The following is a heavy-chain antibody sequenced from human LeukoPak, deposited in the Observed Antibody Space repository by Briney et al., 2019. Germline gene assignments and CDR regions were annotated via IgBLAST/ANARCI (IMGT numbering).Heavy chain of an antibody. J-gene: IGHJ4*02. CDR2: ITRPGTTT. CDR3: ATHSPGYCSFTSCYAGSDY. Sequence: GESLRLSCATSGFTFSAYSMSWVRQAPGKGLEWVSHITRPGTTTYYAESVRGRFTISRDNSKNTLYLQMSSLRAEDTAVFYCATHSPGYCSFTSCYAGSDYWGQGTLVTVSS. D-gene: IGHD2-2*01. CDR1: GFTFSAYS. V-gene: IGHV3-48*01.